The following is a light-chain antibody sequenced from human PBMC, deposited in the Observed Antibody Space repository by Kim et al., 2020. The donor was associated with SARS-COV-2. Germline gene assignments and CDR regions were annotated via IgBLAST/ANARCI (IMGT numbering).Light chain of an antibody. CDR3: MQALQTPRT. J-gene: IGKJ2*01. CDR2: WGS. Sequence: EPASNYCRSSQSLLHRNGYDYLDWYLQKAGQSPQLLIYWGSNRASGVPDRCSGSGSGTDFTLKISRVEAEDVGVYYCMQALQTPRTFGQGTKLEI. CDR1: QSLLHRNGYDY. V-gene: IGKV2-28*01.